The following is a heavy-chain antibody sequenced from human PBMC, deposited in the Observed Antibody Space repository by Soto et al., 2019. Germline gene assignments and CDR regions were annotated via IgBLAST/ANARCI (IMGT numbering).Heavy chain of an antibody. Sequence: SETLSLTCTVSGGSISSYYWSWIRQPPGKGLEWIGYIYYSGSTYYNPSLKSRVTISVDMSKNQFSLKLSSVTAADTAVYYCARVGGSGSPFDNWGQGTLVTVSS. CDR2: IYYSGST. V-gene: IGHV4-59*12. CDR3: ARVGGSGSPFDN. CDR1: GGSISSYY. D-gene: IGHD3-10*01. J-gene: IGHJ4*02.